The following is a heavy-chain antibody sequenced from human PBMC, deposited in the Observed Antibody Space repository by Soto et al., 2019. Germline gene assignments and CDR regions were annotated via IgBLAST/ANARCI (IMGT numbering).Heavy chain of an antibody. CDR1: GFSLTTDRVG. D-gene: IGHD1-26*01. CDR3: AHAYGGRSLY. V-gene: IGHV2-5*02. CDR2: IYWDDSK. Sequence: QITLKESGPTLVKPTQTLTLTCTFSGFSLTTDRVGVGWIRQPPGEALERLAVIYWDDSKTYRPSLESRLTITKDPSKNQVALTMTNMDALGTATYYCAHAYGGRSLYWGQGTLVTVSS. J-gene: IGHJ4*02.